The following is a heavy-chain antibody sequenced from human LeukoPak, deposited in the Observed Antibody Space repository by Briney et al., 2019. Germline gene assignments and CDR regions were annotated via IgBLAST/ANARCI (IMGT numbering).Heavy chain of an antibody. J-gene: IGHJ4*02. Sequence: ASVKVSSKASGYTFTSFYIHWVRQAPGQGLEWMGMINPSGGSTTYAQKFQGRVTMTTDTSTSTVYMELSSLRSEDTAVNYCARGTAYSPHYYGSDYWGQGTLVTVSS. D-gene: IGHD3-10*01. CDR1: GYTFTSFY. CDR3: ARGTAYSPHYYGSDY. V-gene: IGHV1-46*01. CDR2: INPSGGST.